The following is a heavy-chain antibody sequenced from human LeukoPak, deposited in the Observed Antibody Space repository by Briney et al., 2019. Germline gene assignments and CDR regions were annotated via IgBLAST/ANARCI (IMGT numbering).Heavy chain of an antibody. CDR1: GFGVIDYA. CDR2: MSDIGPNT. J-gene: IGHJ3*02. Sequence: GGSLILSCAASGFGVIDYAMTWIRQSPGKVLEGVSSMSDIGPNTYYADSVKGRFTISRDTSKNTVFLQMNSLRAEDTALYYCARRLSLRFDAFAIWGPGTMVTVSS. D-gene: IGHD3-3*01. V-gene: IGHV3-23*01. CDR3: ARRLSLRFDAFAI.